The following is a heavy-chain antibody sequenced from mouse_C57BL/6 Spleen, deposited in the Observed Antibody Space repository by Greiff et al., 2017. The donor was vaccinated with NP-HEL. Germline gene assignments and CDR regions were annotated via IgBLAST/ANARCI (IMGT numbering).Heavy chain of an antibody. D-gene: IGHD1-1*01. CDR3: ARRFITTGDLDY. CDR2: INPNNGGT. Sequence: EVKLQQSGPELVKPGASVKISCKASGYTFTDYYMNWVKQSHGKSLEWIGDINPNNGGTSYNQKFKGKATLTVDKSSSTAYMELRSLTSEDSAVYYCARRFITTGDLDYWGQGTTLTVSS. J-gene: IGHJ2*01. V-gene: IGHV1-26*01. CDR1: GYTFTDYY.